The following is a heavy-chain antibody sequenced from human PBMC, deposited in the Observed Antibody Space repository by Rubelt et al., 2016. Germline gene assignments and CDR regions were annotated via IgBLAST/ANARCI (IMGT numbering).Heavy chain of an antibody. CDR3: TREEASGYSDY. V-gene: IGHV6-1*01. CDR2: TYYRSKWYN. CDR1: VSSSSAV. Sequence: VSSSSAVWDWIRQSPSRGLEWLGRTYYRSKWYNDYAVSVKSRITINPDTSKNHVSLQLNSVTPEDTAVYYCTREEASGYSDYWGQGTLVTVSS. D-gene: IGHD3-22*01. J-gene: IGHJ4*02.